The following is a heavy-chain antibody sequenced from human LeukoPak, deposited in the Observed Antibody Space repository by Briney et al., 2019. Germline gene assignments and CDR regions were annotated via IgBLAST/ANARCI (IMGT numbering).Heavy chain of an antibody. V-gene: IGHV6-1*01. D-gene: IGHD1-26*01. CDR3: ARERFSGSYAGPYYYYGMDV. CDR2: TYYRSKWYN. Sequence: SQTLSLTCAISGDSVSSNSAAWNWIRQSQSIGLEWLGRTYYRSKWYNDYAVSVKSRITINPDTSKNQFSLQLNSVTPEDTAVYYCARERFSGSYAGPYYYYGMDVWGQGTTVTVSS. J-gene: IGHJ6*02. CDR1: GDSVSSNSAA.